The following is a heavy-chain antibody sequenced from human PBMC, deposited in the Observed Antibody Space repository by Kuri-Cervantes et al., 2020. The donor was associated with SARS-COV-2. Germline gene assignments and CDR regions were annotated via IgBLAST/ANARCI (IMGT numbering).Heavy chain of an antibody. D-gene: IGHD1-1*01. Sequence: GEYLKISCAASGFTFSSYEMNWVRQAPGKGLEWVSYISSSGSTIYYADSVKGRFTISRDNAKNSLYLQMNSLRAEDTAVYYCVRDGDHWNFDYWGQGTLVTVSS. V-gene: IGHV3-48*03. CDR2: ISSSGSTI. J-gene: IGHJ4*02. CDR1: GFTFSSYE. CDR3: VRDGDHWNFDY.